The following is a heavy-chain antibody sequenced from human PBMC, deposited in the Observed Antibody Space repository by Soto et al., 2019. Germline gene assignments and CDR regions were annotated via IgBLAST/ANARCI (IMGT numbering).Heavy chain of an antibody. J-gene: IGHJ6*02. Sequence: VHLQESGPGLVKPSGTVSLTCVVSGGSIRSTNWWAWVRQTPVKGLEWIGEVYHNVTSNYNPSLTGRATISVDRSKDQVSLRLNSVIDADTAVYYCARDLDRYCSVTSCHAMDVWGQGTPVTVS. CDR2: VYHNVTS. V-gene: IGHV4-4*02. CDR1: GGSIRSTNW. D-gene: IGHD2-15*01. CDR3: ARDLDRYCSVTSCHAMDV.